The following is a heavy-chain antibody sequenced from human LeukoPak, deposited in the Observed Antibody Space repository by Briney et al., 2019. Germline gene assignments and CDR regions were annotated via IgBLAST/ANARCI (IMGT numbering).Heavy chain of an antibody. CDR3: AGSTTYYYDSSGYSDFDY. CDR2: IWYDGSNK. CDR1: GFTFSSYG. V-gene: IGHV3-33*01. D-gene: IGHD3-22*01. Sequence: GRSLRLSCAASGFTFSSYGMHWVRQAPGKGLEWVAVIWYDGSNKYYADSVKGRFTISRDNSKNTLYLQMNSLRAEDTAVYYCAGSTTYYYDSSGYSDFDYWGQGTLVTVSS. J-gene: IGHJ4*02.